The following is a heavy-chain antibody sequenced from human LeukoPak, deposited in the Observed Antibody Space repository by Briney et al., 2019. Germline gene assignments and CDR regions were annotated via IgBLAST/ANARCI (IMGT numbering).Heavy chain of an antibody. CDR3: AKAGGDCSSSSCPWGNYYYYMDV. CDR2: INTDGSST. D-gene: IGHD2-2*01. J-gene: IGHJ6*03. Sequence: GGSLRLSCAVSGFTFTDSWMHWVRQVPGKGLVWVSRINTDGSSTGYADSVKGRFTISRDNAKNTLYLQMNSLRAEDTAVYYCAKAGGDCSSSSCPWGNYYYYMDVWGKGTTVTVSS. V-gene: IGHV3-74*01. CDR1: GFTFTDSW.